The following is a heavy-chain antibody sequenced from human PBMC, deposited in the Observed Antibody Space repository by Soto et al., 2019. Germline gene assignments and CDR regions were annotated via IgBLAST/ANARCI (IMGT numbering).Heavy chain of an antibody. Sequence: EVHLVESGGGLVQPGGSRGLSCEASGFTFSNYWMHWVRQTPGTGLVWVSRINSDGSTINYADSVKGRFTTSRDNGKNTVYLQMNSLRVEETAVYYCARDRHGDGDYKLEVWGQGTTVIVSS. J-gene: IGHJ6*02. CDR2: INSDGSTI. CDR1: GFTFSNYW. D-gene: IGHD4-17*01. CDR3: ARDRHGDGDYKLEV. V-gene: IGHV3-74*01.